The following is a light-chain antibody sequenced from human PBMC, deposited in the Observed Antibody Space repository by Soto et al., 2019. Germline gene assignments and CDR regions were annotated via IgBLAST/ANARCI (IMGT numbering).Light chain of an antibody. V-gene: IGLV1-44*01. J-gene: IGLJ1*01. CDR1: SSNIGSNA. CDR3: SSYTSSSTPWV. Sequence: QSVLTQPPSASGTPGQRVTISCSGSSSNIGSNAVNWYQQLPGTAPKLLIYTFAQRPSGVPDRFSGSKSGTSASLAISGLQSEDEADYYCSSYTSSSTPWVFGTGTKLTVL. CDR2: TFA.